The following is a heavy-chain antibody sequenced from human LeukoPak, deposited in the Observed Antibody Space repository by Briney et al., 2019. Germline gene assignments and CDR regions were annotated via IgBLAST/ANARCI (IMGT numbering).Heavy chain of an antibody. CDR1: GFPVSDNY. CDR3: ARDPGYNYGFDY. V-gene: IGHV3-66*01. J-gene: IGHJ4*02. CDR2: IYSDGTT. D-gene: IGHD5-18*01. Sequence: GGPLRLSCAASGFPVSDNYMSWIRQAPGKGLEWVSIIYSDGTTYYADSVKGRFTISRDNSKNSLYLQMNSLRAEDTAVYYCARDPGYNYGFDYWGQGTLVTVSS.